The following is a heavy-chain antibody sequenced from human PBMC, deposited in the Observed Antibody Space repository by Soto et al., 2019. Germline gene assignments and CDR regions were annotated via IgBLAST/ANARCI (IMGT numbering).Heavy chain of an antibody. J-gene: IGHJ5*02. V-gene: IGHV1-18*01. CDR1: GYTFFTYD. CDR3: ARHHGPTTSEKWFDP. D-gene: IGHD5-12*01. Sequence: QVHLVQSGVEVKTPGASVKVSCQASGYTFFTYDISWVRQAPGQGLEWMGGISTYSGDTKYAQKFQGRVTMTTATSTTPAYLELRSLRSDDTAVYYCARHHGPTTSEKWFDPWGQGTLVTVSS. CDR2: ISTYSGDT.